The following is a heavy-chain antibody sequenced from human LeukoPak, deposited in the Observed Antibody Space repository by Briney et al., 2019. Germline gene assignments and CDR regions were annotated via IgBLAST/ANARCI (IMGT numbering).Heavy chain of an antibody. CDR3: ARAPPYCSGGSCYGGSDY. CDR2: ISSSGSTI. D-gene: IGHD2-15*01. J-gene: IGHJ4*02. Sequence: GGSLRLSCAASGFTFSSYEMNWVRQAPGKGLEWVSDISSSGSTIYYADSVKGRFTISRDNAKNSLYLQMNSLRAEDTAVYYCARAPPYCSGGSCYGGSDYWGQGTLVTVSS. CDR1: GFTFSSYE. V-gene: IGHV3-48*03.